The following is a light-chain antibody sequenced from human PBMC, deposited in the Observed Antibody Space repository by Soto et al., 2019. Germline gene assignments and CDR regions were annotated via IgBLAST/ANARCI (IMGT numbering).Light chain of an antibody. CDR1: QSVSSN. V-gene: IGKV3-15*01. Sequence: EIVMTQSPATLSVSPGERATLSCRASQSVSSNLAWYQQKPGQAPRLLIYGASTRATGIPARFSGSGSGTEFTLTISSLQSEDFAVYYCQQYNNWPFTFGGGTNVDIK. CDR2: GAS. CDR3: QQYNNWPFT. J-gene: IGKJ4*01.